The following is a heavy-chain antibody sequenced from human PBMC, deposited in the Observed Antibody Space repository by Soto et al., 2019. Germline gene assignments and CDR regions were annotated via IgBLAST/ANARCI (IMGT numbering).Heavy chain of an antibody. CDR1: GFTFSSAW. CDR2: IKSKADGETI. CDR3: AADIPPPQGPSYPIDY. J-gene: IGHJ4*02. D-gene: IGHD1-26*01. V-gene: IGHV3-15*01. Sequence: VGSLRLSCATSGFTFSSAWMSWVRQAPGEGLEWVGRIKSKADGETIEYAAPVKGRFTISRDDSKATVFLQMNSLKAEDTAIYYCAADIPPPQGPSYPIDYWGQGTLVTVSS.